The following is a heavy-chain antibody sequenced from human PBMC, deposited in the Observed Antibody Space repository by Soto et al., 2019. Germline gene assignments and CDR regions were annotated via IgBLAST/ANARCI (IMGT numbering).Heavy chain of an antibody. V-gene: IGHV4-61*01. Sequence: SETLSLTCSVSGGSVIDRTYYWIWIRQPPGKRLERRGYVCYIGTTNYNPSLKSRVTIAVYLSMNRFSLRLSSLTTTDTALHHCTRTTAVPNTLRLRYFFDYWGQGTQVTVSS. CDR3: TRTTAVPNTLRLRYFFDY. J-gene: IGHJ4*02. CDR1: GGSVIDRTYY. CDR2: VCYIGTT. D-gene: IGHD4-17*01.